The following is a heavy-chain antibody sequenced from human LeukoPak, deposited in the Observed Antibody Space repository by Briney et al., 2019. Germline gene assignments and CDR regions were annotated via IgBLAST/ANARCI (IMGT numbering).Heavy chain of an antibody. CDR1: GHTFTSYD. CDR2: MNPNSGNT. J-gene: IGHJ4*02. D-gene: IGHD3-22*01. CDR3: ARDGGSDYYDSRGYYY. V-gene: IGHV1-8*02. Sequence: GASVKVSCKASGHTFTSYDINWVRQATGQGLEWMGWMNPNSGNTAYAQKFQGRVTMTRNTSISTAYMELSSLRIEDMAVYYCARDGGSDYYDSRGYYYWGQGTLVTVSS.